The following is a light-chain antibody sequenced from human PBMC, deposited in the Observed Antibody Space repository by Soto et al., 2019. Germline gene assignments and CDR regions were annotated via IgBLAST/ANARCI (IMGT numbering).Light chain of an antibody. CDR3: QQHSNWPPIP. CDR2: DAS. V-gene: IGKV3-11*01. J-gene: IGKJ5*01. CDR1: QSVSSY. Sequence: EIVLTQSPATLSLSPGERATLFCRASQSVSSYLAWYQQKPGQAPRLLIYDASHRATGIPARFSGSGSGTDFTLTISSLEPEDFAGYYCQQHSNWPPIPVGQGTRLEIK.